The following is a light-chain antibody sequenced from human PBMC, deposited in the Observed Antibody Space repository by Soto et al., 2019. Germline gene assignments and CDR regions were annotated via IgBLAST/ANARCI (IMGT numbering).Light chain of an antibody. CDR3: CSHAGDNTYV. V-gene: IGLV2-8*01. J-gene: IGLJ1*01. CDR1: SSDVGGYNY. Sequence: QSALAQPPSASGSPGQSVTISCTGTSSDVGGYNYVSWYQQHPGKAPQLMIYEVTTRPSGVPDRFSGSKSGNTASLTVSGLQAEDEADYFCCSHAGDNTYVFGTGTKVTVL. CDR2: EVT.